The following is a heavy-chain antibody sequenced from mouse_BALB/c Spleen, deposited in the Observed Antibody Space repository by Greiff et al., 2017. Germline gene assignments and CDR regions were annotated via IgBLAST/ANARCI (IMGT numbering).Heavy chain of an antibody. J-gene: IGHJ4*01. CDR2: IYPGDGDT. D-gene: IGHD2-14*01. CDR3: ARHYRYEGYYAMDY. Sequence: QVQLQSGAELVRPGSSVKISCKASGYAFSSYWMNWVKQRPGQGLEWIGQIYPGDGDTNYNGKFKGKATLTADKSSSTAYMQLSSLTSEDSAVYFCARHYRYEGYYAMDYWGQGTSVTVSS. CDR1: GYAFSSYW. V-gene: IGHV1-80*01.